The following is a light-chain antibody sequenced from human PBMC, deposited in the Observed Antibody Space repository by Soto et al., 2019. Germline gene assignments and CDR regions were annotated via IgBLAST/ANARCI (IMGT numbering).Light chain of an antibody. J-gene: IGKJ5*01. Sequence: DIQMTQSPSSLSASVGDRVTITCQASQDISNYLNWYQQKPGKAPKLLIYAASSLFSGVPSRFSGSGSGTDFTLTISSLQPEDFATYYCQQADSLPLVTFGQGTRL. CDR1: QDISNY. CDR3: QQADSLPLVT. CDR2: AAS. V-gene: IGKV1-12*01.